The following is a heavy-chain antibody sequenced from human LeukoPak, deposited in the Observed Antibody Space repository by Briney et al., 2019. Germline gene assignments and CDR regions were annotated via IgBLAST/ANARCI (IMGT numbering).Heavy chain of an antibody. Sequence: SVKVSSKASGGTFSSYAISWVRQSPGQGLEWLGGIIPIFGTANCAQKFQGRVTINTAESTSTANMELSRLRTEYQAVYCRAKVGYYYDSSGYYHFDYWGQGTMVTVSS. CDR2: IIPIFGTA. CDR3: AKVGYYYDSSGYYHFDY. J-gene: IGHJ4*02. V-gene: IGHV1-69*05. D-gene: IGHD3-22*01. CDR1: GGTFSSYA.